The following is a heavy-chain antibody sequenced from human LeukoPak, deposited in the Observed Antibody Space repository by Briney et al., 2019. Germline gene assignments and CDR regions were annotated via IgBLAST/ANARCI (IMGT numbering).Heavy chain of an antibody. CDR2: IYTSGST. J-gene: IGHJ5*02. V-gene: IGHV4-4*07. CDR1: GGSISSYY. D-gene: IGHD3-10*01. CDR3: ARGYGSRSYFRNTWFDP. Sequence: SETLSLTCTVSGGSISSYYWSWIRQPAGKGLEWIGRIYTSGSTNYNPSLKSRVTMSVDTSKNQFSLKLRSVTAADTAVYYCARGYGSRSYFRNTWFDPWGQGTLVTVSS.